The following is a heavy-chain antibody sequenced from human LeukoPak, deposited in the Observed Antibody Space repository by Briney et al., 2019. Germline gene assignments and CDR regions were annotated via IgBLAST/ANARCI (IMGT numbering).Heavy chain of an antibody. CDR2: IIPIFGTA. D-gene: IGHD2-2*01. J-gene: IGHJ6*02. CDR3: ARPSSTSPKGYYYYGMDV. CDR1: GGTFSSYA. Sequence: SVKVSCKASGGTFSSYAISWVRQAPGQGLEWMGGIIPIFGTANYAQKFQGRVTITADESTSTAYMELSSLRSEDTAVYYCARPSSTSPKGYYYYGMDVWGQGTTVTVSS. V-gene: IGHV1-69*13.